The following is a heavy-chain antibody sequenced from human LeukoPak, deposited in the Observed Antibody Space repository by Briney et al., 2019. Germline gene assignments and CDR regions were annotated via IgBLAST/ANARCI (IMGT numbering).Heavy chain of an antibody. V-gene: IGHV3-21*01. CDR3: ARELRSGYGAFDY. J-gene: IGHJ4*02. D-gene: IGHD3-9*01. CDR2: ISSSSSYI. CDR1: GFTFTDSA. Sequence: GGSLRLSCAASGFTFTDSAMTWVRQAPGKGLEWVSSISSSSSYIYYADSVKGRFAISRDNAKNSLYLQMNSLRAEDTAVYYCARELRSGYGAFDYWGQGTLVTVSS.